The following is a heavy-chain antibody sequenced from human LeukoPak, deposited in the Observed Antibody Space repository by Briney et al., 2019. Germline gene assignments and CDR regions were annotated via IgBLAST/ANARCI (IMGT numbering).Heavy chain of an antibody. CDR3: ARDKYYGDYASRYYFDY. CDR2: ISSSGSTI. J-gene: IGHJ4*02. Sequence: GGSLRLSCAASGFNFSSYEMNWVRQAPGKGLEWVSYISSSGSTIYYADSVKGRFTISRDNAKNSLYLQMNSLRAEDTALYYCARDKYYGDYASRYYFDYWGQGTLVTVSS. V-gene: IGHV3-48*03. CDR1: GFNFSSYE. D-gene: IGHD4-17*01.